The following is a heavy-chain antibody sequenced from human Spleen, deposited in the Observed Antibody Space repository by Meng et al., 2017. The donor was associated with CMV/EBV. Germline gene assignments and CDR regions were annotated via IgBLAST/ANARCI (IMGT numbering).Heavy chain of an antibody. Sequence: GGSLRLSCAASGFTFSSYAMHWVRQAPGKGLEWVAVISYDGSNKYYADSVKDRFTISRDNSKNTLYLQMNSLRAEDTAVYYCARDPYYDFWSEKTLALGFDYWGQGTLVTVSS. D-gene: IGHD3-3*01. CDR1: GFTFSSYA. CDR2: ISYDGSNK. V-gene: IGHV3-30*04. J-gene: IGHJ4*02. CDR3: ARDPYYDFWSEKTLALGFDY.